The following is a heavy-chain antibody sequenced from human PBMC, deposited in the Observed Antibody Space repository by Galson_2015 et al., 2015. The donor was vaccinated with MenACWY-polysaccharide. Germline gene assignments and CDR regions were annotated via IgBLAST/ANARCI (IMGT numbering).Heavy chain of an antibody. J-gene: IGHJ4*02. CDR1: GFTFSTYA. Sequence: SLRLSCAASGFTFSTYAMSWVRQAPGTGLEWVSTISNRGITYYAESVKGRITISRDNSKNTLHLQMSSLGAEDTALYYCVKDRGAIFGDSWGQGALVAVSS. CDR2: ISNRGIT. D-gene: IGHD3-3*01. V-gene: IGHV3-23*01. CDR3: VKDRGAIFGDS.